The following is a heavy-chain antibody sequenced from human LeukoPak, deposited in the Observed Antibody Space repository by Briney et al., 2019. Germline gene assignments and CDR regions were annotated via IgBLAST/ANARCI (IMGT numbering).Heavy chain of an antibody. J-gene: IGHJ6*03. CDR3: ARDKSYYDFWSGYPYYYYYYMDV. Sequence: ASVKVSCKASGYTFTGYYMHWVRQAPGQGLEWMGWINPNSGGTNYAQKFQGRVTMTRDTSISTAYMELSRLRSDDTAVYYCARDKSYYDFWSGYPYYYYYYMDVWGKGTTVTVSS. CDR2: INPNSGGT. V-gene: IGHV1-2*02. D-gene: IGHD3-3*01. CDR1: GYTFTGYY.